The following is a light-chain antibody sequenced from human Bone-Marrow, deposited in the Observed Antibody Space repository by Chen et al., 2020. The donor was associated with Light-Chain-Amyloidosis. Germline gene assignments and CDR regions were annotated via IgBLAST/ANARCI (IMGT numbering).Light chain of an antibody. V-gene: IGLV6-57*01. CDR3: QSYQGSSQGV. CDR2: EDD. CDR1: SGSIATNS. J-gene: IGLJ3*02. Sequence: NFMLTQPHSVSESPGKTVIISCTRSSGSIATNSVQWYQQRPGRSPTTVIYEDDQRPSGVPARFSGSIDRSSNSASLTLSGLKTEDEAGYYCQSYQGSSQGVFGGGTKLTVL.